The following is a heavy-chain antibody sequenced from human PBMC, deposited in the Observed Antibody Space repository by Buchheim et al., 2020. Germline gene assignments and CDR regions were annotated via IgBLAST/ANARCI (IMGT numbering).Heavy chain of an antibody. Sequence: VQLVESGGGVVQPGRSLRLSCAASGFTFSSYGMHWVRQAPGKGLEWVAVIWYDGSNKYYADSVKGRFTISRDNSKNTLYLQMNSLRAEDTAVYYCAGAQYYYDSSGYLTSRPLDYWGQGTL. CDR3: AGAQYYYDSSGYLTSRPLDY. V-gene: IGHV3-33*01. CDR1: GFTFSSYG. D-gene: IGHD3-22*01. CDR2: IWYDGSNK. J-gene: IGHJ4*02.